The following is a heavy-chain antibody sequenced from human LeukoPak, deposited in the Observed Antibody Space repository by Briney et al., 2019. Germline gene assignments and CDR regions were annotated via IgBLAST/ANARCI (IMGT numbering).Heavy chain of an antibody. D-gene: IGHD2-2*02. Sequence: ASVKLSCKASGYTFTGYSMHWVRQAPGQGLEWMGWINPNSGGTNYAQKFQGRVTMTRDTAISTAYMELSRMRSDDTAVYYCARERALVPAAIRQDDAFDIWGQGTMVTVSS. CDR1: GYTFTGYS. V-gene: IGHV1-2*02. CDR2: INPNSGGT. CDR3: ARERALVPAAIRQDDAFDI. J-gene: IGHJ3*02.